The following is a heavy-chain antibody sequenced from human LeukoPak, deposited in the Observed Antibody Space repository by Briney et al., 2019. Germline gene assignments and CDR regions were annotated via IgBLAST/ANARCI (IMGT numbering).Heavy chain of an antibody. CDR1: GGSFSGYY. V-gene: IGHV4-34*01. CDR2: INHSGST. CDR3: ARGRYSSGWYTGVNY. Sequence: PSETLSPTCAVYGGSFSGYYWSWIRQPPGKGLEWIGEINHSGSTNYNPSLKSRVTISVDTSKNQFSLKLSSVTAADTAVYYCARGRYSSGWYTGVNYWGQGTLVTVSS. D-gene: IGHD6-19*01. J-gene: IGHJ4*02.